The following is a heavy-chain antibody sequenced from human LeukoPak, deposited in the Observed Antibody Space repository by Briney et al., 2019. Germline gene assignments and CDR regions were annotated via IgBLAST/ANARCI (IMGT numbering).Heavy chain of an antibody. CDR3: AKEMIVVVIPAAAAFDI. CDR2: IPYDGSNKQYA. Sequence: GGSLRLSCAASGFTFSRYGMHWVRQAPGKGLEWVAFIPYDGSNKQYADYADSVKGRYTISRDSSKNALYLQMNSLRAEDTAVYYCAKEMIVVVIPAAAAFDIWGQGTMVTVSS. D-gene: IGHD3-22*01. CDR1: GFTFSRYG. J-gene: IGHJ3*02. V-gene: IGHV3-30*02.